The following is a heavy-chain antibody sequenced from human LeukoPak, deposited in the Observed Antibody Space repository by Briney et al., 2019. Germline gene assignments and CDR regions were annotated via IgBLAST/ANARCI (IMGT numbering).Heavy chain of an antibody. CDR3: ATLLRDATISDF. J-gene: IGHJ4*01. CDR1: GFTFSRYW. V-gene: IGHV3-7*01. D-gene: IGHD5-24*01. Sequence: GGALTLSCPASGFTFSRYWLNWVRQAPGKGLDGVGRVNQDECAKLYLHSVKGRFNISRHNAKHSLFLQMNSLRAEDTAFYYCATLLRDATISDFWGHGALVTVSS. CDR2: VNQDECAK.